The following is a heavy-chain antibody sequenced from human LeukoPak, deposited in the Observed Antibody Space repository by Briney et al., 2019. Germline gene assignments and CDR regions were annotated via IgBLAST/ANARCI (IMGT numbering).Heavy chain of an antibody. V-gene: IGHV4-34*01. CDR1: GVSVSDYY. D-gene: IGHD2-21*01. J-gene: IGHJ6*03. CDR3: ARIGRLWGHYYMDV. CDR2: IYYSGIT. Sequence: PSETLSLTCTVSGVSVSDYYWSWLRQSPGKGLEWVGEIYYSGITNYNPSLNVRVTISVDTSKDHFSLKLDSVTAADTAVYYCARIGRLWGHYYMDVWGKGTTVTISS.